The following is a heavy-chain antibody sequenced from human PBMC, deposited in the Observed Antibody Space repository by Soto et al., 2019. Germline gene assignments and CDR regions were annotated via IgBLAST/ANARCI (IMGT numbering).Heavy chain of an antibody. CDR1: GGSISSSNW. Sequence: PSETLSLTCAVSGGSISSSNWWSWVRQPPGKGLEWIGEIYHSGSTNYNPSLKSRVTISVDKSKNQFSLKLSSVTAADTAVYYCWARYSSGWLYFDYWGQGTLVTVSS. D-gene: IGHD6-19*01. V-gene: IGHV4-4*02. CDR3: WARYSSGWLYFDY. J-gene: IGHJ4*02. CDR2: IYHSGST.